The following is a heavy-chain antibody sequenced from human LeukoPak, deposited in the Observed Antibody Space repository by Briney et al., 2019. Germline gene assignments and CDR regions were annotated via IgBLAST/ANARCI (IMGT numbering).Heavy chain of an antibody. J-gene: IGHJ4*02. V-gene: IGHV3-48*04. CDR1: GFTFNTYS. CDR3: ARGRDVFDS. Sequence: GGSLRLSCVASGFTFNTYSMNWFRQAPGKGLEWISYISSSSGTIYYADSVKGRFTISRDNAKNSLYLQMNSLRAEDTAVYYCARGRDVFDSWGQGTLVIVSS. CDR2: ISSSSGTI.